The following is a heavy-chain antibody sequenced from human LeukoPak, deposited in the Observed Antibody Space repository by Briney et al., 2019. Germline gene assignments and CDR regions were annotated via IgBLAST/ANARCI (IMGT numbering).Heavy chain of an antibody. CDR3: ARGRSSSWYNWFDP. J-gene: IGHJ5*02. Sequence: ASVKVSCKASGYTFTDYYINWVRQAPGQGLEWMGWINPNSGGTNYALKFRGRVTMTRDTSIRTAYMELSRLRSDDTAAYYCARGRSSSWYNWFDPWGQGTLVTVSS. CDR2: INPNSGGT. D-gene: IGHD6-13*01. V-gene: IGHV1-2*02. CDR1: GYTFTDYY.